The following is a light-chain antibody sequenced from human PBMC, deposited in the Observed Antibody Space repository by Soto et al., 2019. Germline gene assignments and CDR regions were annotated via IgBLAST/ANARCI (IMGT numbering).Light chain of an antibody. V-gene: IGKV1-39*01. J-gene: IGKJ4*01. CDR3: QQSYTAPLT. Sequence: DIQMTQSPPSLSASLGDRVTITCRASQSISSYLNWYQQKPGKAPNLLIFAASTLQSGVPSRFSGSGSGTDFTLTIRSLQPEDFATYYCQQSYTAPLTFGGGTKVDI. CDR2: AAS. CDR1: QSISSY.